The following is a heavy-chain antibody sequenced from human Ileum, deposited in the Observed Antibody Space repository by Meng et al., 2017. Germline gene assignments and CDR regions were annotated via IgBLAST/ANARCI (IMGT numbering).Heavy chain of an antibody. CDR2: INHSGST. CDR1: DGSFSGYF. V-gene: IGHV4-34*01. Sequence: VQLQQWGAGLLKPSDTLSSPCAVYDGSFSGYFWSWIRQPPGKGLEWIGEINHSGSTNYNPSLKGRVTISVDTSKSQFSLRLNSVTAADTALYYCAGATIRTYYYGSGSYYFTKWGQGTLVTVSS. J-gene: IGHJ4*02. CDR3: AGATIRTYYYGSGSYYFTK. D-gene: IGHD3-10*01.